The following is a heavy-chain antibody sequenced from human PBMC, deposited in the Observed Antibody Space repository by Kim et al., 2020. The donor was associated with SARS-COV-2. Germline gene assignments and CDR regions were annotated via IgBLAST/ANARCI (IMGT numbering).Heavy chain of an antibody. J-gene: IGHJ4*02. Sequence: ASVKVSCKASGYIFTNFAIQWVRQAPGQRLEWMGWINAGTGNTKFSQQFQGRVTFTRDTSANTPSMELSSLGSEDTAVYYCARDLFHTGFDYWGQGTLVAVSS. CDR2: INAGTGNT. V-gene: IGHV1-3*01. CDR1: GYIFTNFA. D-gene: IGHD2-8*02. CDR3: ARDLFHTGFDY.